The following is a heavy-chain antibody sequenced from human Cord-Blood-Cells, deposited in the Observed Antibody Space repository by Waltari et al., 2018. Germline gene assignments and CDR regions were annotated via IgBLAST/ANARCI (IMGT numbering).Heavy chain of an antibody. D-gene: IGHD6-6*01. Sequence: QITLKESGPTLVKPTQTLTLTCTFSGFPLSTSGVAVGWIRQPPGKSLAWLALIYCNDDKRYSPSLKSRLTITKDTSKSQVVLTMTNMDPVDTATYYCAHRIAARPWDAFDIWGQGTMVTVSS. CDR1: GFPLSTSGVA. CDR2: IYCNDDK. J-gene: IGHJ3*02. CDR3: AHRIAARPWDAFDI. V-gene: IGHV2-5*01.